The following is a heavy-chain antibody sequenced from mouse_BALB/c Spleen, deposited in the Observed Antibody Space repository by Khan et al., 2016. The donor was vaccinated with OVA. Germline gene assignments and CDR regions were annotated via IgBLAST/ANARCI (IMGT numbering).Heavy chain of an antibody. CDR2: INYSGNT. D-gene: IGHD2-4*01. CDR1: GYSITSEYA. V-gene: IGHV3-2*02. Sequence: EVQLVESGPGLVKPSQSLSLTCTVTGYSITSEYAWYWIRQFPGNKLEWMGYINYSGNTRSNPSLKSRTSITRDTSKNQFFLQLNSVTTEDTATYYCARKDYYDYDPFPYWGQGTLVTVSA. J-gene: IGHJ3*01. CDR3: ARKDYYDYDPFPY.